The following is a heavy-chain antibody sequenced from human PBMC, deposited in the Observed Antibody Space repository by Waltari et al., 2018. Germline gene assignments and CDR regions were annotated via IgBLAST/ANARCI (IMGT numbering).Heavy chain of an antibody. Sequence: EVRLAESGGGLVKPGGDLRLSCPASGFDCSDYDFNWFRQAPGTGLEWVSSIGGTHSNIFYADSVKGRFTVSRDNAKNSLYLQMDNLRAEDSGLYFCTRDLYGSGGDWFDPWGQGTLVTVSS. CDR2: IGGTHSNI. CDR1: GFDCSDYD. D-gene: IGHD3-10*01. J-gene: IGHJ5*02. CDR3: TRDLYGSGGDWFDP. V-gene: IGHV3-21*03.